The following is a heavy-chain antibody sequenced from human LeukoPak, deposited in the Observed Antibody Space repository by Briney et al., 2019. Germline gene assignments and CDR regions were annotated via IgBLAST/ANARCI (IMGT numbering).Heavy chain of an antibody. CDR3: ARALAAAVPIDY. CDR1: GFTFSSHG. Sequence: PGRSLRLSCAASGFTFSSHGMHWVRQAPGRGLEWVAVIWYDGSNKYYADSVKGRFTISRDNSKNTLYLQMNSLRAEDTAVYYCARALAAAVPIDYWGQGTLVTVSS. D-gene: IGHD6-13*01. CDR2: IWYDGSNK. V-gene: IGHV3-33*01. J-gene: IGHJ4*02.